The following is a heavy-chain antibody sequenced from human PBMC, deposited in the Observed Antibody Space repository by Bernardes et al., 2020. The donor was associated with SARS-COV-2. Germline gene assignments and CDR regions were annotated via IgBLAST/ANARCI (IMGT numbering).Heavy chain of an antibody. CDR2: LTGSGENT. CDR1: GFIFSNYA. Sequence: GGSLRLSCAASGFIFSNYAVSWVRRAPGKGLEWVSALTGSGENTYYADSVKGRFTISRDNSQNTLYLQMNSLRAEDTALYYCAKELTDWDYQDSSGQDYWGQGTLVTVSS. J-gene: IGHJ4*02. CDR3: AKELTDWDYQDSSGQDY. V-gene: IGHV3-23*01. D-gene: IGHD3-22*01.